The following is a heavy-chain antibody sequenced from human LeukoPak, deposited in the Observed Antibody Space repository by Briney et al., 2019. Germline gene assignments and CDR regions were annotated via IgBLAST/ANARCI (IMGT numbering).Heavy chain of an antibody. V-gene: IGHV3-23*01. CDR3: AKAGRQLAYYYYYYMDV. J-gene: IGHJ6*03. CDR1: GFTFSSYA. D-gene: IGHD6-13*01. Sequence: GGSLRLSCAASGFTFSSYAMSWVRQAPGKGLEWVSAISGSGGSTYYADSVKSRFTISRDNSKNTLYLQMNSLRAEDTAVYYCAKAGRQLAYYYYYYMDVWGKGTTVTVSS. CDR2: ISGSGGST.